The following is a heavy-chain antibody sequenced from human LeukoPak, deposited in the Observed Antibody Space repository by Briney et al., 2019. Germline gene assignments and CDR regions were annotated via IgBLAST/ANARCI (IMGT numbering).Heavy chain of an antibody. CDR2: IYYSGST. V-gene: IGHV4-59*12. D-gene: IGHD6-13*01. CDR3: VRDFVSSSWMGY. Sequence: PSETLSLTCTVSGGSISSYYWSWIRQPPGKGLEWIGYIYYSGSTNYNPSLKSRVTISVDTSKNQFSLKLSSVTAADTAVYYCVRDFVSSSWMGYWGQGTLVTVSS. CDR1: GGSISSYY. J-gene: IGHJ4*02.